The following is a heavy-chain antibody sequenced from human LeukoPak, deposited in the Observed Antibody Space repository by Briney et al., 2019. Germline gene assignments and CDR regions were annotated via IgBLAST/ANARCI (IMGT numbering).Heavy chain of an antibody. Sequence: SVKVSCKASGGTFSSYAISWVRQAPGQGLESMGGIIPIFGTANYAQKFQGRVTITADESTSTAYMELSSLRSEDTAVYYCAREATGYSSSWYPPYWGQGTLVTVSS. V-gene: IGHV1-69*01. J-gene: IGHJ4*02. CDR2: IIPIFGTA. CDR1: GGTFSSYA. D-gene: IGHD6-13*01. CDR3: AREATGYSSSWYPPY.